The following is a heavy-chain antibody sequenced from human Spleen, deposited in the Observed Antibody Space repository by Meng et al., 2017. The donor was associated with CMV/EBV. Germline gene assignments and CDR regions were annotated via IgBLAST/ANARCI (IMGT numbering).Heavy chain of an antibody. D-gene: IGHD3-3*01. CDR3: AREEQKRFLEWPEGGWFDP. V-gene: IGHV4-59*01. CDR1: SSSSYE. Sequence: SSSSYEWSWSGQPAGKGLEWIGYIYYSGSTNYDPSLKSRVTISVETSKNQFSLKLSSVTAADTAVYYCAREEQKRFLEWPEGGWFDPWGQGTLVTVSS. J-gene: IGHJ5*02. CDR2: IYYSGST.